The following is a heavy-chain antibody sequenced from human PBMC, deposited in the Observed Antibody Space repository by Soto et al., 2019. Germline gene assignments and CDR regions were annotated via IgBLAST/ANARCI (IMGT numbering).Heavy chain of an antibody. CDR3: ARGAFDSGSASLDS. Sequence: QVQLQESGPGLVKPSETLSLTCTVSEVSVTSRDYHWTWIRQPPGKGLEWIGYFFYPGNSNSNPSLKSRITISADTSKNQFSLKLNSVTAADTAVYYCARGAFDSGSASLDSWGQGILVTVSS. D-gene: IGHD3-9*01. V-gene: IGHV4-61*08. CDR2: FFYPGNS. J-gene: IGHJ4*02. CDR1: EVSVTSRDYH.